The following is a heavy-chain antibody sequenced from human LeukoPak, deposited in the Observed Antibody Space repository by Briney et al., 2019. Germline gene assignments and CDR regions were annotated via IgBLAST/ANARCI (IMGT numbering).Heavy chain of an antibody. D-gene: IGHD3-10*01. Sequence: GGSLRLSCVASGFAFSSYWMSWIRQAPGEGLEWVANINQHETEKFYVDSVKGRFTIARDNAKNTLYLQMNRLTSEATGVYYCARDGGGFVYWGQGTLVTV. CDR1: GFAFSSYW. J-gene: IGHJ4*02. V-gene: IGHV3-7*01. CDR3: ARDGGGFVY. CDR2: INQHETEK.